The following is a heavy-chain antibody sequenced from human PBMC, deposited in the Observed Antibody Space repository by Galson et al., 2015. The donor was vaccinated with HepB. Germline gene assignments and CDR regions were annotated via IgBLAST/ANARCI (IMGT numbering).Heavy chain of an antibody. Sequence: SLRLSCAASGFTFSSYAMHWVRQAPGKGLEWVAVISYDGSNKYYADSVKGRFTISRDNSKNTLYLQMNSLRAEDTAVYYCAREDYGSGSYYSYFDYWGQGTLVTVSS. J-gene: IGHJ4*02. CDR1: GFTFSSYA. V-gene: IGHV3-30-3*01. CDR3: AREDYGSGSYYSYFDY. D-gene: IGHD3-10*01. CDR2: ISYDGSNK.